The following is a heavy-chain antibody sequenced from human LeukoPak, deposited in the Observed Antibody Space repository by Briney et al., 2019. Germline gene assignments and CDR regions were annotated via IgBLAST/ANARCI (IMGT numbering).Heavy chain of an antibody. Sequence: ASVKVSCKASGYTFTYYYIHWVRQAPGQGLEWMGIINPSGGSTTYAQNFQGRVALTRDTSTSTVYMELSSLRSEDTALFYCARSSNSDYWGQGTLVTVSS. CDR2: INPSGGST. CDR1: GYTFTYYY. CDR3: ARSSNSDY. D-gene: IGHD6-6*01. J-gene: IGHJ4*02. V-gene: IGHV1-46*01.